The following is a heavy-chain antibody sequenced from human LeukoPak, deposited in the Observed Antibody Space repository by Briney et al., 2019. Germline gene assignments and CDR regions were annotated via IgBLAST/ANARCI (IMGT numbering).Heavy chain of an antibody. Sequence: PGGSLRLPCAASGFSFSSYAMSWVRQTPGKGLDWVSSVNGRGASTFYADSVKGRFTISRDNFSNMLFLQMNSLRADDTAIYYCAKAIRYEDYAYDLWGQGTMVTVSS. CDR2: VNGRGAST. D-gene: IGHD3-9*01. CDR3: AKAIRYEDYAYDL. CDR1: GFSFSSYA. V-gene: IGHV3-23*01. J-gene: IGHJ3*01.